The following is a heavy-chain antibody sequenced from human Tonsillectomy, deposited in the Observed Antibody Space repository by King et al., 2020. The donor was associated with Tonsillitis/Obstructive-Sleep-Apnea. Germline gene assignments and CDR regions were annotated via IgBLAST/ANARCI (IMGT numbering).Heavy chain of an antibody. CDR1: GFTFSSYA. J-gene: IGHJ6*02. CDR2: ISGSGGST. CDR3: AKDYFESSSYYEAPYYGMDV. Sequence: QLVQSGGGLVQPGGSLRLSCAASGFTFSSYAMSWVRQAPGKGLEWVSGISGSGGSTHYTDSVKGRFPISRDNSKNTLYLQMNSLRAEDTAVYYCAKDYFESSSYYEAPYYGMDVWGQGTTVTVSS. D-gene: IGHD3-3*01. V-gene: IGHV3-23*04.